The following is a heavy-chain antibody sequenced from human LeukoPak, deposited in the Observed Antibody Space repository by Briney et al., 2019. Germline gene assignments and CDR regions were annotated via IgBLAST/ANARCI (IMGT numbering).Heavy chain of an antibody. V-gene: IGHV4-38-2*02. CDR2: IYHSGST. Sequence: SETLSLTCTVSGYSISSGYYWGWIRQPPGKGLEWIGSIYHSGSTYYNPSLKSRVTISVDTSKNQFSLKLSSVTAADTAVYYCARSKGDYDSSGYYFDYWGQGTLVTVSS. J-gene: IGHJ4*02. CDR1: GYSISSGYY. CDR3: ARSKGDYDSSGYYFDY. D-gene: IGHD3-22*01.